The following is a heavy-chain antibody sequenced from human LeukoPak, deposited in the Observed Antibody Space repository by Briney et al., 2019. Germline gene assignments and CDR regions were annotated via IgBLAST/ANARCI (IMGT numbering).Heavy chain of an antibody. Sequence: SGKVSCKASGGTFSSYAISWVGQAPGQGLEWMGRFTPIFGTANYAQKFQGRVTITTDESTSTAYMELSRLRSEDTAVYYCAAGLSKHPGEGYYFDYWGQGTLVTVSS. CDR1: GGTFSSYA. CDR3: AAGLSKHPGEGYYFDY. D-gene: IGHD3-16*01. CDR2: FTPIFGTA. V-gene: IGHV1-69*05. J-gene: IGHJ4*02.